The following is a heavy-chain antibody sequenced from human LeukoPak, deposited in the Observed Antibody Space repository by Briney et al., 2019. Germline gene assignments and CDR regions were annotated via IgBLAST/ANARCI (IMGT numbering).Heavy chain of an antibody. Sequence: GGSLRLSCAASGFTFSSYSMNWVRQAPGKGLEWVSSISSSSSYIYYADSVKGRFTISRDNAKNSLYLQMNSLGAEDTAVYYCARDAAERWLQPKPNYYYYGMDVWGQGTTVTASS. CDR3: ARDAAERWLQPKPNYYYYGMDV. D-gene: IGHD5-24*01. CDR1: GFTFSSYS. J-gene: IGHJ6*02. V-gene: IGHV3-21*01. CDR2: ISSSSSYI.